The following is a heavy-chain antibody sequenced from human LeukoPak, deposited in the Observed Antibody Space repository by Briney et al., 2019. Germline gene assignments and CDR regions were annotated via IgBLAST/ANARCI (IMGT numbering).Heavy chain of an antibody. CDR2: INHSGST. V-gene: IGHV4-34*01. Sequence: PSETLSLTCAVYGGSFGGYYWSWIRQPPGKGLEWIGEINHSGSTNYNPSLKSRVTISVDTSKNQFSLKLSSVTAADTAVYYCARAPQRSYQHNWFDPWGQGTLVTVSS. D-gene: IGHD2-21*01. J-gene: IGHJ5*02. CDR1: GGSFGGYY. CDR3: ARAPQRSYQHNWFDP.